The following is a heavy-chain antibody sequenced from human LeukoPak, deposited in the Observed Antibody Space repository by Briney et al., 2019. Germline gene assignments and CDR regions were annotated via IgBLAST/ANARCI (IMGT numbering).Heavy chain of an antibody. Sequence: ASVKVSCKVSGYTLTELSMHWVRQAPGKGLEWMGGFDPEDGETIYAQKFQGRVTMTEDTSTDTAYMELSSLRSEDTAVYYCATLFAAIAARLPGGIGYWGQGTLVTVSS. D-gene: IGHD6-6*01. V-gene: IGHV1-24*01. CDR1: GYTLTELS. CDR2: FDPEDGET. CDR3: ATLFAAIAARLPGGIGY. J-gene: IGHJ4*02.